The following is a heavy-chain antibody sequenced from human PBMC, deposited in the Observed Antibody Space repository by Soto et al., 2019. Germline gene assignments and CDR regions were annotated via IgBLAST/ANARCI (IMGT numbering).Heavy chain of an antibody. D-gene: IGHD3-3*02. V-gene: IGHV4-34*01. Sequence: PLETLSLTCAVYGGSFSGYYWSWIRQPPGKGLEWIGEINHSGSTYYNPSLKSRLTISVDTSKNQFSLKLSSVTAADTAVYYCARVGRIFGPYYYMDVWDKGTTVTVSS. CDR2: INHSGST. CDR3: ARVGRIFGPYYYMDV. CDR1: GGSFSGYY. J-gene: IGHJ6*03.